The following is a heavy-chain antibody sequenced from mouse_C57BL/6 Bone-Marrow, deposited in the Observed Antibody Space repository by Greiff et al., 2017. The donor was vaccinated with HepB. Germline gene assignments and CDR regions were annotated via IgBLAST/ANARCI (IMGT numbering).Heavy chain of an antibody. CDR2: IGDGGSYT. Sequence: EVKVIESGGGLVKPGGSLKLSCAASGFTFSSYAMSWVRQTPEKRLEWVATIGDGGSYTYYPDNVKGRFTISRDNAKNNLYLQMSHLKSEDTAMYYCARGKIYFDYWGQGTTLTVSS. V-gene: IGHV5-4*03. CDR1: GFTFSSYA. CDR3: ARGKIYFDY. J-gene: IGHJ2*01.